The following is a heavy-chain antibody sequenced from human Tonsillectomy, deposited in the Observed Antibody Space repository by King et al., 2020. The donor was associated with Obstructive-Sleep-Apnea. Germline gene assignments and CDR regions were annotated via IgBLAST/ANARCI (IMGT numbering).Heavy chain of an antibody. D-gene: IGHD2-2*01. V-gene: IGHV3-23*04. CDR3: AKQLLGYYYYYGMDV. J-gene: IGHJ6*02. CDR1: GFTFSSYA. CDR2: ISGSGGST. Sequence: VQLVESGGGLVQPGGSLRLSCAASGFTFSSYAMSWVRQAPGKGLEWVSAISGSGGSTYCADSAKGRFTISRDNSKNTLYLQINSLRAEDTAVYYCAKQLLGYYYYYGMDVWGQGTTVTVSS.